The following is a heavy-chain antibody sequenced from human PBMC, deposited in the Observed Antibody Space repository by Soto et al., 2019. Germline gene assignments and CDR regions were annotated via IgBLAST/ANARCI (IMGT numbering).Heavy chain of an antibody. J-gene: IGHJ4*02. D-gene: IGHD5-12*01. Sequence: LRLSCAASGFTFSSYAMSWVRQAPGKGLERVSAISGSGGSTYYADSVKGRFTISRDNSKNTLYLQMNSLRAEDTAVYYCAKQGTGMATIVFYYFDYWGQGTLVTVSS. V-gene: IGHV3-23*01. CDR2: ISGSGGST. CDR3: AKQGTGMATIVFYYFDY. CDR1: GFTFSSYA.